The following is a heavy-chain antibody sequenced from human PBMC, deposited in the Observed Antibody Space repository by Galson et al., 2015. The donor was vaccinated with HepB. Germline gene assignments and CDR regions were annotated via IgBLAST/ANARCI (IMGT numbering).Heavy chain of an antibody. CDR1: GYTFTSCD. J-gene: IGHJ4*02. CDR2: MNPNSGNT. D-gene: IGHD3-10*01. V-gene: IGHV1-8*01. Sequence: SVKVSCKASGYTFTSCDINWVRQATGQGLEWMGWMNPNSGNTGYAQKFQGRVTMTRNTSISTAYMELSSLRSEDTAVYYCARGLVMVRGVSDYWGQGTLVTVSS. CDR3: ARGLVMVRGVSDY.